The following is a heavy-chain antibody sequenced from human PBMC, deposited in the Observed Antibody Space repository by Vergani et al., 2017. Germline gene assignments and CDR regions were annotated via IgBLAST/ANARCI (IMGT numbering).Heavy chain of an antibody. CDR1: GGSFSGYY. D-gene: IGHD2-2*01. V-gene: IGHV4-34*01. Sequence: QVQLQQWGAGLLKPSETLSLTCAVYGGSFSGYYWSWIRQPPGKGLEWIGEINHSGSTNYNPSLKSRVTISVDTSKNQFSLKLSSVTAADTAVYYRARLIVVVPAARHIPILPFDIWGQGTMVTVSS. CDR3: ARLIVVVPAARHIPILPFDI. J-gene: IGHJ3*02. CDR2: INHSGST.